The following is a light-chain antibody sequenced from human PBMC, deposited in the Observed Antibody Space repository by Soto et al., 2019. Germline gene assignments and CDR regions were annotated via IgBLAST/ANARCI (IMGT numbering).Light chain of an antibody. V-gene: IGLV2-8*01. CDR2: EVT. CDR3: SSYTGGNPSYV. CDR1: SSGVGGYDY. Sequence: SVLAQPPSASGSPGQSVTISCTGTSSGVGGYDYVSWYQQHPGKAPKLMIYEVTIRPSGVSDRFSGSKSGNTASLTVSGLQAEGEADYYCSSYTGGNPSYVFGTGTKVTVL. J-gene: IGLJ1*01.